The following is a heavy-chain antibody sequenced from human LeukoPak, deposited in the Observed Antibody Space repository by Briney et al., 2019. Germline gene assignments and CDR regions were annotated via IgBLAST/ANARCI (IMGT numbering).Heavy chain of an antibody. CDR2: IYYSGST. D-gene: IGHD1-26*01. Sequence: SETLSLTCTVSGGSISSYYWSWIRQPLGKGLEWIGYIYYSGSTNYNPSLKSRVTISVDTSKNQFSLKLSSVTAADTAVYYCAREVLGATGFDYWGQGTLVTVSS. V-gene: IGHV4-59*01. J-gene: IGHJ4*02. CDR1: GGSISSYY. CDR3: AREVLGATGFDY.